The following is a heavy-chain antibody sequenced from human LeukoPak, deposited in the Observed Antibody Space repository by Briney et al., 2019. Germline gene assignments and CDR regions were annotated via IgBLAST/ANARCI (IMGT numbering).Heavy chain of an antibody. V-gene: IGHV4-61*02. J-gene: IGHJ4*02. D-gene: IGHD3-22*01. CDR3: ARASYSYDINGWVPFDY. Sequence: SETLSLTCTVSGNSISSGDNYWRWIRQPAGKGLEWIGRIYTSGSTNYNPSLKSRVTISGDTSKNQFSLRLSSVTAADTAVYYCARASYSYDINGWVPFDYWGQGTLVTVSS. CDR1: GNSISSGDNY. CDR2: IYTSGST.